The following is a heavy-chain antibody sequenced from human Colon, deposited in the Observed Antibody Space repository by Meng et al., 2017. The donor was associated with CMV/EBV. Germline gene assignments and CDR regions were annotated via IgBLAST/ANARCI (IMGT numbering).Heavy chain of an antibody. CDR1: GGTFTRYT. CDR3: ASDITGNSYAYDS. D-gene: IGHD3-16*01. J-gene: IGHJ5*01. V-gene: IGHV1-69*10. CDR2: IIPTLDVA. Sequence: SVKVSCKASGGTFTRYTFSWIRQAPGQGPEWVGHIIPTLDVANYAQKFQGRVTIIADKSTSTVYMELKTLTSEDTSVYFCASDITGNSYAYDSWGQGTLVTVSS.